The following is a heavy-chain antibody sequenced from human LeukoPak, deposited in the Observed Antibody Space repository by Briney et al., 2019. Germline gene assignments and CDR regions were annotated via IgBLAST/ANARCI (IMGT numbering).Heavy chain of an antibody. V-gene: IGHV1-2*04. J-gene: IGHJ5*02. CDR1: GYTFTGYY. CDR2: INPNSGGT. D-gene: IGHD5-12*01. Sequence: ASVKVSCKASGYTFTGYYMHWVRQAPGQGLEWMGWINPNSGGTNYAQKFQGWVTMTRDTSISTAYMELSRLRSDDTAVYYCARGLSGYSGYDYPYNWFDPWGQGTLVTVSS. CDR3: ARGLSGYSGYDYPYNWFDP.